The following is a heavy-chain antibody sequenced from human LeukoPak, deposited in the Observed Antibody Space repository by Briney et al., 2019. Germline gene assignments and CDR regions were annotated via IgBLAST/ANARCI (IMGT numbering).Heavy chain of an antibody. V-gene: IGHV4-34*01. CDR1: GGSLSGYY. Sequence: SETLSLTCAVYGGSLSGYYWSWIRQPPGKGLEWIGEINHSGSTNYNPSLKSRVTISVDTSKNQFSLKLSSVTAADTAVYYCARGRRWAAAAILYWGQGTLVTVSS. D-gene: IGHD6-13*01. CDR3: ARGRRWAAAAILY. CDR2: INHSGST. J-gene: IGHJ4*02.